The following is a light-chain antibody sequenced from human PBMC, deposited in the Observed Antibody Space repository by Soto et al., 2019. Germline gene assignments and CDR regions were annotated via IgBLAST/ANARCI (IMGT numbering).Light chain of an antibody. V-gene: IGKV3-20*01. J-gene: IGKJ5*01. CDR3: QQYGSSPA. Sequence: EIVMAQSPATLAVSSGEKATLYCRASESVSRNLAWYQQKPGQAPRLLISGTSIRATGIPDRFSGSGSGTDFTLTISRLEPEDFAVYYCQQYGSSPAFGQGTRLEIK. CDR2: GTS. CDR1: ESVSRN.